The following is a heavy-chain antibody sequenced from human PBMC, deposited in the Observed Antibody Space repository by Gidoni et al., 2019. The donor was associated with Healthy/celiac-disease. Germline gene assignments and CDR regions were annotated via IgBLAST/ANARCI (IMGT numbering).Heavy chain of an antibody. CDR2: ISPIFGTA. D-gene: IGHD5-12*01. V-gene: IGHV1-69*01. CDR3: ARVGLATIPMLGDNYYYYYGMDV. J-gene: IGHJ6*02. Sequence: QVQLVQSGAEVKKPGSSVQVSCKASGGTFSSYASSWVRQATGKGLEWMGGISPIFGTANYAQKFQGRVTITADESTSTAYMELSSLRSEDTAVYYCARVGLATIPMLGDNYYYYYGMDVWGQGTTVTVSS. CDR1: GGTFSSYA.